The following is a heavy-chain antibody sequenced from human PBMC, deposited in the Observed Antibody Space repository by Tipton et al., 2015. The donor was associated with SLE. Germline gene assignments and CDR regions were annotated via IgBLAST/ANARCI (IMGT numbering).Heavy chain of an antibody. CDR1: GDTISDHY. V-gene: IGHV4-59*08. CDR2: ISYSGST. Sequence: TLSLTCTVSGDTISDHYWSWIRQPPGKGLEWIGYISYSGSTNYSPSLKSRVTISLDTSKTQFSLKLSSVTAADTAVYYCARGPQLWADYWGQGTLVTVSS. D-gene: IGHD5-18*01. J-gene: IGHJ4*02. CDR3: ARGPQLWADY.